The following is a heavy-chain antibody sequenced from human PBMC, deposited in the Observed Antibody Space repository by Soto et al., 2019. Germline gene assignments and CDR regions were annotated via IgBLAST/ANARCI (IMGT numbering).Heavy chain of an antibody. CDR3: ARGNRPPTYYFDY. Sequence: GGSLRLSCAASGFTFITYAMTWVRQAPGKGLEWVSAISASGGSTYYADSVKGRFTISRDNSKNTLYLQMNSLRVEDTAMYYCARGNRPPTYYFDYWGQGTLVTVSS. CDR1: GFTFITYA. D-gene: IGHD1-1*01. J-gene: IGHJ4*02. CDR2: ISASGGST. V-gene: IGHV3-23*01.